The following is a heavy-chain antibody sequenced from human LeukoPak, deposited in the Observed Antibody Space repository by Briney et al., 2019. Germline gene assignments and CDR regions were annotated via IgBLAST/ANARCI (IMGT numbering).Heavy chain of an antibody. CDR2: INPNSGVT. CDR3: ARILTTVTTMDY. Sequence: ASVKVSCKASGYTFTGYYMHWVRQAPGQGLEWMGWINPNSGVTNYAQKFQGRVTMTRDTSISTAYMELSRLRSDDAAMYYCARILTTVTTMDYWGQGTLVTVSS. V-gene: IGHV1-2*02. J-gene: IGHJ4*02. CDR1: GYTFTGYY. D-gene: IGHD4-17*01.